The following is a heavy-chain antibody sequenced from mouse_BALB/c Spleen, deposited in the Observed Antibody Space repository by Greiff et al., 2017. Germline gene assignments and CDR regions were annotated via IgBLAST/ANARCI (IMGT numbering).Heavy chain of an antibody. D-gene: IGHD4-1*01. V-gene: IGHV3-2*02. Sequence: EVKLVESGPGLVKPSQSLSLTCTVTGYSITSDYAWNWIRQFPGNKLEWMGYISYSGSTSYNPSLKSRISITRDTSKNQFFLQLNSVTTEDTATYYCARHLGEDYWGQGTSVTVSS. CDR1: GYSITSDYA. CDR3: ARHLGEDY. J-gene: IGHJ4*01. CDR2: ISYSGST.